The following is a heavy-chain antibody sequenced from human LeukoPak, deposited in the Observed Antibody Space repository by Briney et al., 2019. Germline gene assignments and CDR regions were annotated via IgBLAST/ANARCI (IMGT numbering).Heavy chain of an antibody. CDR2: ISAYNGNT. CDR1: GYAFTSYY. J-gene: IGHJ6*02. CDR3: ARAYQQVYYGMDV. Sequence: ASVKVSCKASGYAFTSYYMHWVRQAPGQGLEWMGWISAYNGNTNYAQKLQGRVTMTTDTSTSTAYMELRSLRSDDTAVYYCARAYQQVYYGMDVWGQGTTVTVSS. V-gene: IGHV1-18*04. D-gene: IGHD6-13*01.